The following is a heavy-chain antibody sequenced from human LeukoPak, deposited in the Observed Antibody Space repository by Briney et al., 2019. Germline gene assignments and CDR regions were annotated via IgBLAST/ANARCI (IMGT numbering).Heavy chain of an antibody. D-gene: IGHD3-10*01. CDR3: ARPYGSESFYTYFDY. J-gene: IGHJ4*02. CDR1: GFTFSDYY. CDR2: TRKKANSYST. Sequence: PGGSLRLSCAASGFTFSDYYMDWVRQAPGKGLEWVGRTRKKANSYSTEYAASVKGSFTISRDDSKNSLYLQMNSLRTEDTAVYYCARPYGSESFYTYFDYWGQGTLVTVSS. V-gene: IGHV3-72*01.